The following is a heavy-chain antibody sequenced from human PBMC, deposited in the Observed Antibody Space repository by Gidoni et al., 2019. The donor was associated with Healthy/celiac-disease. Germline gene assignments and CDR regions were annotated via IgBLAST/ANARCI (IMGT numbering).Heavy chain of an antibody. CDR2: IKSKTDGGTT. Sequence: EVQLLESGGGLVNPGGSLRLSCAASGFTFSNAWMNWVRQAPGKGMEWVGRIKSKTDGGTTDYAAPVKGRFTISRDDSKNTLYLQMNSLKTEDTAVYYCTTAPIMITFGGVMSWGQGTLVTVSS. V-gene: IGHV3-15*07. D-gene: IGHD3-16*01. J-gene: IGHJ4*02. CDR3: TTAPIMITFGGVMS. CDR1: GFTFSNAW.